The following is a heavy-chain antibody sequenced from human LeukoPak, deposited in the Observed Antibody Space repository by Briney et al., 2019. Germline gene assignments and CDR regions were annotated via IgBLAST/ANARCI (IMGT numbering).Heavy chain of an antibody. CDR2: IIPIFGTA. J-gene: IGHJ5*02. V-gene: IGHV1-69*01. D-gene: IGHD2-15*01. Sequence: SVKASCKASGGTFSSYAISWVRQAPGQGLEWMGGIIPIFGTANYAQKFQGRVTITADESTSTAYMELSSLRSEDTAVYYCATSPNPFDIVVRSDNWFDPWGQGTLVTVSS. CDR3: ATSPNPFDIVVRSDNWFDP. CDR1: GGTFSSYA.